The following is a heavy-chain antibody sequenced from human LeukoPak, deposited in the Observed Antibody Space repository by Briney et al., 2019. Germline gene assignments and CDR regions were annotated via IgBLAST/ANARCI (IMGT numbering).Heavy chain of an antibody. V-gene: IGHV1-69*10. CDR3: ARSLAGGSYAFDY. D-gene: IGHD1-26*01. CDR2: IIPILGIS. J-gene: IGHJ4*02. CDR1: GGTFSSYA. Sequence: SVKVSCKASGGTFSSYAITWVRQAPGQGLEWIGGIIPILGISDYAQQFQGSVTITADKSTSTAYMELNRLRSEDTALYYCARSLAGGSYAFDYWGQGTLVTVSS.